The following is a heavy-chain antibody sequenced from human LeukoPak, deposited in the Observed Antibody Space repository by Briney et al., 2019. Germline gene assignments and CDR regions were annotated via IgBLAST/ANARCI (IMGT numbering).Heavy chain of an antibody. D-gene: IGHD2-21*02. J-gene: IGHJ5*02. CDR3: ARDKRSVVAASNWFDP. CDR2: ISAYNGYT. V-gene: IGHV1-18*01. CDR1: GYTFTNYG. Sequence: ASVKVSCKASGYTFTNYGVSWVRQAPGQGLEWMGWISAYNGYTNYAQKFQFRVTMTTDTSTSTAYMELRSLRSDDTGVYYCARDKRSVVAASNWFDPWGQGTLVTVSS.